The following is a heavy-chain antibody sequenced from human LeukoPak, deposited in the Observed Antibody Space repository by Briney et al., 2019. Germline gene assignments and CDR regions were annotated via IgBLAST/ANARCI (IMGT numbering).Heavy chain of an antibody. CDR2: IRFDGNDK. D-gene: IGHD3-22*01. V-gene: IGHV3-30*02. CDR3: ARHYYDSGYPGIDC. Sequence: RGSLRLSCAASGFPFSYFGMHWVRQAPGKGLEWVAFIRFDGNDKFYADSVKGRFTISKDTSRNTLYLQMDSLRAEDTAVYYCARHYYDSGYPGIDCWGQGTLVTVSS. J-gene: IGHJ4*02. CDR1: GFPFSYFG.